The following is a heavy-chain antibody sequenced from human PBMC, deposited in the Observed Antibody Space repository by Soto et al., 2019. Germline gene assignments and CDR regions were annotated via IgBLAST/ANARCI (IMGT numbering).Heavy chain of an antibody. J-gene: IGHJ4*02. CDR2: IYYSGST. Sequence: PSETLSLTCTVSGGSISSYYWSWIRQPPGKGLEWIGYIYYSGSTNYNPSLKSRVTISVDTSKNQFSLKLSSVTAADTAVYYCARDNGYSYGYYQAFDNWGQGTLVTVSS. CDR1: GGSISSYY. CDR3: ARDNGYSYGYYQAFDN. V-gene: IGHV4-59*01. D-gene: IGHD5-18*01.